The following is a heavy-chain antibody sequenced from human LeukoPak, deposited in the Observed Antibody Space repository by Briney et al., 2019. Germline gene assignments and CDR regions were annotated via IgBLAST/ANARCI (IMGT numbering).Heavy chain of an antibody. CDR1: GYTFTNYG. CDR2: ISAYNGNT. CDR3: ARDSITTVRGVIRGSSDFDY. D-gene: IGHD3-10*01. V-gene: IGHV1-18*04. Sequence: GASVKVSCKASGYTFTNYGISWVRQAPGQGLEWMGWISAYNGNTNYAQKFQGRVTMTAETSTSTAYMELRSLRSDGTAVYYCARDSITTVRGVIRGSSDFDYWGQGTLVTVSS. J-gene: IGHJ4*02.